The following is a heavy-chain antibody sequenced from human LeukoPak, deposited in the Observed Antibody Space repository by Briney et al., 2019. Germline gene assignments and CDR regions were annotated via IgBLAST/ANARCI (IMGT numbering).Heavy chain of an antibody. D-gene: IGHD3-10*01. V-gene: IGHV3-48*01. J-gene: IGHJ4*02. CDR2: ISSSSSTI. CDR3: ARGGVRGAKAPNDY. Sequence: GGSLRLSCAASGFTFSSYEMNWVRQAPGKGLEWVSYISSSSSTIYYADSVKGRFTISRDNAKNSLYLQMNSLRAEDTAVYYCARGGVRGAKAPNDYWGQGTLVTVSS. CDR1: GFTFSSYE.